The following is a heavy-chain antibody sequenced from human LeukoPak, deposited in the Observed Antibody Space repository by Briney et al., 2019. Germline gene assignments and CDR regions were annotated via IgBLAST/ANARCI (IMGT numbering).Heavy chain of an antibody. CDR1: GYSFTSYW. V-gene: IGHV5-51*01. CDR2: IYPGDSDT. J-gene: IGHJ3*02. Sequence: GESLKISCKGSGYSFTSYWIDWVRQMPGKGLEWMGIIYPGDSDTRYSPSFQGQVTISADKSISTAYLQWSSLKASDTAMYYCARSPRDYYDSSGYYPIDAFDIWGQGTMVTVSS. D-gene: IGHD3-22*01. CDR3: ARSPRDYYDSSGYYPIDAFDI.